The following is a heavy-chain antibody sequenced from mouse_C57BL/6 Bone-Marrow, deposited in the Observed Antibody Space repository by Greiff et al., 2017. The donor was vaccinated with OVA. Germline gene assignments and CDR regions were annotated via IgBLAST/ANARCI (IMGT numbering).Heavy chain of an antibody. CDR2: ISSGGSYT. Sequence: EVQRVESGGDLVKPGGSLKLSCAASGFTFSSYGMSWVRQTPDKRLEWVATISSGGSYTYYPDSVKGRFTISRDNAKNTLYLQMSSLKSDDTAVYYCARRDGSSSFAYWGQGTLVTVSA. CDR1: GFTFSSYG. J-gene: IGHJ3*01. CDR3: ARRDGSSSFAY. V-gene: IGHV5-6*01. D-gene: IGHD1-1*01.